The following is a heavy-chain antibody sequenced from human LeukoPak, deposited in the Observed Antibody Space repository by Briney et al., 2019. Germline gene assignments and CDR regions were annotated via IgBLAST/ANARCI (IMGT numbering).Heavy chain of an antibody. CDR3: ARDVSWDESFQR. D-gene: IGHD1-26*01. CDR1: GYSISDGFY. J-gene: IGHJ1*01. Sequence: SETLSLTCTVAGYSISDGFYWGWIRRPPGKGLEFIATIYHDGTSHYNPSLESRATISVDTSKNQFSLKLTSVTAADTAVYYCARDVSWDESFQRWGQGTLITVSS. CDR2: IYHDGTS. V-gene: IGHV4-38-2*02.